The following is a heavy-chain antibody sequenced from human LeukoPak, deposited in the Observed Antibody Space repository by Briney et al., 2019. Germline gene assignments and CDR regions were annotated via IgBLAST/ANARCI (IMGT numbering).Heavy chain of an antibody. D-gene: IGHD3-22*01. CDR1: GGSISSGSYY. J-gene: IGHJ4*02. V-gene: IGHV4-61*02. CDR2: IYTSGST. CDR3: AREGDYDSSGYYVLDY. Sequence: SETLSLTCTVSGGSISSGSYYWSWIRQPAGKGLEWIGRIYTSGSTYYNPSLKSRVTISVDTSKNQFSLKLSSVTAADTAVYYCAREGDYDSSGYYVLDYWGQGTLVTVSS.